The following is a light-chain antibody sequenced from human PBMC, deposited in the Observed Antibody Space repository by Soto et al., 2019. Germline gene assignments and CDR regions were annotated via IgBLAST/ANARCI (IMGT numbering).Light chain of an antibody. CDR2: AAS. Sequence: DIQLTQSPSFLSASVGDRVTITFRASQAISSYLAWYQQKPGKVPKLLIYAASTLQSGVPSRFSGSGSGTEFTLTISSLQPEDFATYYCQQLNTYPRTFGQGTKVQIK. V-gene: IGKV1-9*01. J-gene: IGKJ1*01. CDR1: QAISSY. CDR3: QQLNTYPRT.